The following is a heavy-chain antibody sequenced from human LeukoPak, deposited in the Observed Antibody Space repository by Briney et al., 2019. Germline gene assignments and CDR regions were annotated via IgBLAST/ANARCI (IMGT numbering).Heavy chain of an antibody. J-gene: IGHJ4*02. CDR1: GFTYSNVW. D-gene: IGHD2-15*01. CDR3: ARGGGYYPIDY. CDR2: LYSDGRT. V-gene: IGHV3-53*01. Sequence: GGSLRLSCAASGFTYSNVWMNWVRQAPGKGLEWVSVLYSDGRTYYADSVKGRFTISRDTSKNTLYLQVNSLRAEDTAVYYCARGGGYYPIDYWGQGTLVTVSS.